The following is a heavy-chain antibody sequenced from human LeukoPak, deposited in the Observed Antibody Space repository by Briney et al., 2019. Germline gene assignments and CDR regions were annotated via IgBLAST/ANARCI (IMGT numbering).Heavy chain of an antibody. CDR2: IYTSGST. D-gene: IGHD1-7*01. J-gene: IGHJ4*02. V-gene: IGHV4-4*09. CDR1: GGSISSYY. CDR3: ARHGQDWNYGAPYYFDY. Sequence: PSETLSLTCTVSGGSISSYYWSWIRQPPGKGLEWIGYIYTSGSTNYNPSLKSRVTISVDTSKNQFSLKLSSVTAADTAVYHCARHGQDWNYGAPYYFDYWGQGTLVTVSS.